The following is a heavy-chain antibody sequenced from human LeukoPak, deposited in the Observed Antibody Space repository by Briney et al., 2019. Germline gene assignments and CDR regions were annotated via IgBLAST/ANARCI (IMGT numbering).Heavy chain of an antibody. CDR1: GFTFSSYA. CDR2: ISNSAGST. Sequence: GGSLRLSCAASGFTFSSYAMSWVRQAPGKGLEWVSVISNSAGSTFYADSVKGRFTISRDNAKNSLYLQMNSLRAEDTAVYYCARDNYSVQDAFDYWGQGTLVTVSS. D-gene: IGHD5/OR15-5a*01. CDR3: ARDNYSVQDAFDY. J-gene: IGHJ4*02. V-gene: IGHV3-23*01.